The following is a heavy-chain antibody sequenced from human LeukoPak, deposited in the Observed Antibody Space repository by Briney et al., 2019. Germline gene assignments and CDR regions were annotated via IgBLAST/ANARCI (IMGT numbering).Heavy chain of an antibody. D-gene: IGHD2-15*01. CDR1: GYSFISYW. J-gene: IGHJ4*02. CDR2: VYPGDSDT. Sequence: GEPLKISCKGSGYSFISYWIGWVRQMPGKGLEWMGIVYPGDSDTRYSPSFQGQVTMSADKSISTAYLQWSSLKASDTAIYYCARRYCSGGTCFDYWGQGTLVTVSS. V-gene: IGHV5-51*01. CDR3: ARRYCSGGTCFDY.